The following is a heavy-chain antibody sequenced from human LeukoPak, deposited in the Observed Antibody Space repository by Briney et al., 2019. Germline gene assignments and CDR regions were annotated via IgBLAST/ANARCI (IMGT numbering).Heavy chain of an antibody. CDR2: IIPIFGTA. J-gene: IGHJ3*02. Sequence: SVKVSCKASGGTFSSYAISWVRQAPGQGLEWMGGIIPIFGTANYAQKFQGRVTITADESTSTAYMELSSLRSEDTAVYYCARSYPIVEAHDAFDIWGQGTMVTVSS. CDR3: ARSYPIVEAHDAFDI. V-gene: IGHV1-69*13. CDR1: GGTFSSYA. D-gene: IGHD1-26*01.